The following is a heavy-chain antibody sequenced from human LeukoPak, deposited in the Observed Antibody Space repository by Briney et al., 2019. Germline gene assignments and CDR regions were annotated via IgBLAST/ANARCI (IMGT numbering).Heavy chain of an antibody. CDR1: GYTFTSYG. V-gene: IGHV1-46*01. D-gene: IGHD3-22*01. CDR3: ARERSYDSSGCPHFDAFDI. Sequence: ASVKVSCKASGYTFTSYGISWVRQAPGQGLEWMGIINPSGGSTSYAQKFQGRVTMTRDTSTSTVYMELSSLRSEDTAVYYCARERSYDSSGCPHFDAFDIWGQGTMVTVSS. J-gene: IGHJ3*02. CDR2: INPSGGST.